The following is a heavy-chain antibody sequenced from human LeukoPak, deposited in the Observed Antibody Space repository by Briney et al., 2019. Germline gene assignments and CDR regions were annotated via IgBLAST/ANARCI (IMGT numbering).Heavy chain of an antibody. CDR3: ARASDSSGRYSGGHI. J-gene: IGHJ3*02. CDR2: VHSDATT. Sequence: SETLSLTCTVSGGSISSNFWSWIRQAPGKGLERIGYVHSDATTKYNPSLKSRVTISIDTPKNQFSLKVNSVTAADTAVYYCARASDSSGRYSGGHIWGQGTMVTVSS. CDR1: GGSISSNF. D-gene: IGHD6-13*01. V-gene: IGHV4-59*01.